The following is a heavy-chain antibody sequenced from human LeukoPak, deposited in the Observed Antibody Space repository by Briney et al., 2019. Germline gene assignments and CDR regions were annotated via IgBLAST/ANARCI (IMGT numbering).Heavy chain of an antibody. D-gene: IGHD1-14*01. CDR3: ARHRPTTPLDY. CDR1: GGSISSSSYY. Sequence: PSETLSLTCTVSGGSISSSSYYWGWIRQPPGKGLEWIGSIYYSGSTYYNPSLKSRVTISVDTSKNQFSLKLSSVTAADTAVYYCARHRPTTPLDYWGQGTLVTVSS. V-gene: IGHV4-39*01. CDR2: IYYSGST. J-gene: IGHJ4*02.